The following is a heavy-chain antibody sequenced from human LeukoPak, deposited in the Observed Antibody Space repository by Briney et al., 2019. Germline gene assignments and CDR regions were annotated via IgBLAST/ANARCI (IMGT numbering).Heavy chain of an antibody. V-gene: IGHV1-46*01. J-gene: IGHJ6*02. CDR1: GYTFTSYY. D-gene: IGHD3-9*01. CDR3: ARSYDILTGFGLYYYGMDV. CDR2: INPSGGST. Sequence: ASVKVSCKASGYTFTSYYMHWVRQAPGQGLEWMGIINPSGGSTSYAQKFQGRVTMTRDTSTSTVYMELSSLRSEDTAVYYCARSYDILTGFGLYYYGMDVWGQGTMVTVSS.